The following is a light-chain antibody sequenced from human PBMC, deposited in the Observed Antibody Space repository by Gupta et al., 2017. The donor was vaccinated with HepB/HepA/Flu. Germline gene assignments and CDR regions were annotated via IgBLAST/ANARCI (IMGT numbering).Light chain of an antibody. V-gene: IGKV3-15*01. J-gene: IGKJ2*01. CDR1: QSVSSS. Sequence: EIVMTQSPAPLSVSPGERGTLSCRASQSVSSSLAWYQQKPGQAPRLLIYGASTRATGIPARFSGSGSGTEFTLTISSLQSEDFAACYCQQDNNWPMTFGQGTKMEIK. CDR3: QQDNNWPMT. CDR2: GAS.